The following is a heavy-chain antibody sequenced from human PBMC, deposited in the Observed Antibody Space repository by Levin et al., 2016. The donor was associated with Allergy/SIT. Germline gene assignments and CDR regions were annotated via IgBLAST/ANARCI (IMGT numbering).Heavy chain of an antibody. CDR2: VYTTGA. D-gene: IGHD3-9*01. Sequence: RQAPGKGLEWIGRVYTTGANYNPSLRSRVTMSVDTSKNQFSLQLTSVTAADTAFYYCARDVGAIGWLLDYWGRGTLVTVSS. V-gene: IGHV4-4*07. J-gene: IGHJ4*02. CDR3: ARDVGAIGWLLDY.